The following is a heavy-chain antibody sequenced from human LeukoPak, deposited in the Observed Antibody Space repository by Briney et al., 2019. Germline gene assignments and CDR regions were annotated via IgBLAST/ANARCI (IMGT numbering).Heavy chain of an antibody. CDR1: GGSFNDYA. Sequence: GASVKVSCKVSGGSFNDYAISWLRQAPGQGLEWVVGIIPVLGRPTYAQKYEGKVTITADGSTSTAYMELHSLRSEDTAVYYCAREAARGKTAAMLWLMDVWGKGTAVSVSS. J-gene: IGHJ6*03. V-gene: IGHV1-69*10. CDR2: IIPVLGRP. D-gene: IGHD5-18*01. CDR3: AREAARGKTAAMLWLMDV.